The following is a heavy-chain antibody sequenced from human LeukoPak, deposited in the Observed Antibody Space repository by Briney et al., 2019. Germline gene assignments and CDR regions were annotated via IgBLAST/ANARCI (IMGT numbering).Heavy chain of an antibody. CDR2: ISYDGSNK. CDR1: GFTFSSYA. CDR3: ARSSSGWDYYYYYMDV. D-gene: IGHD6-19*01. Sequence: PGGSLRLSCAASGFTFSSYAMHWVRQAQGKGLEWVAVISYDGSNKYYADSVKGRSTISRDNSKNTLYLQMNSLRAEDTAVYYCARSSSGWDYYYYYMDVWGKGTTVTVSS. J-gene: IGHJ6*03. V-gene: IGHV3-30*01.